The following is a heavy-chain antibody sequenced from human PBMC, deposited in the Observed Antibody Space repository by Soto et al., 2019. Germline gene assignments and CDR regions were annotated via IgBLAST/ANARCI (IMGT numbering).Heavy chain of an antibody. CDR2: INHSGST. V-gene: IGHV4-34*01. CDR1: GGSFSGYY. J-gene: IGHJ6*02. CDR3: ARGKGTVYYYYYGMDV. Sequence: ASETLSLTCAVYGGSFSGYYWSWIRQPPGKGLEWIGEINHSGSTNYNPSLKSRVTISVDTSKNQFSLKLSSVTAADTAVYYCARGKGTVYYYYYGMDVWGQGTTVTSP. D-gene: IGHD1-1*01.